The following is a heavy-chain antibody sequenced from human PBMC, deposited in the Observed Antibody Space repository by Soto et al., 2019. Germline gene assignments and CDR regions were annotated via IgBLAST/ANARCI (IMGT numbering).Heavy chain of an antibody. CDR2: MSYDGTTK. V-gene: IGHV3-30-3*01. CDR3: AREVLWSRYYDY. CDR1: GFIFSNYV. Sequence: GGSLRLSCAASGFIFSNYVMCWVRQAPGKGLEWVAFMSYDGTTKYYADSVKGRFTISRDNSKNTLYLQMNNLRPEDTGVYYCAREVLWSRYYDYWGQGTLVTVSS. J-gene: IGHJ4*02. D-gene: IGHD2-21*01.